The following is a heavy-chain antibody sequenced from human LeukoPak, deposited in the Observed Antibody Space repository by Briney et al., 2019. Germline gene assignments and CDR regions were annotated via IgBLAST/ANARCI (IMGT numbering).Heavy chain of an antibody. CDR1: GGSISSYY. CDR3: ARVGRITMVRGVINEHFDY. D-gene: IGHD3-10*01. Sequence: PSETLSLTCTGSGGSISSYYWSWIRQPPGKGLEWIGYIYYSGSTNYNPSLKSRVTISVDTSKNQFSLKLSSVTAADTAVYYCARVGRITMVRGVINEHFDYWGQGTLVTVSS. J-gene: IGHJ4*02. V-gene: IGHV4-59*01. CDR2: IYYSGST.